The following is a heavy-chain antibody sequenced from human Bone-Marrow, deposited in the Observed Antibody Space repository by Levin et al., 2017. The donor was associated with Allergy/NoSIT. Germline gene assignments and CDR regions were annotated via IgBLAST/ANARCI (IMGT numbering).Heavy chain of an antibody. D-gene: IGHD3-10*01. CDR1: DGSISSDDFY. Sequence: SETLSLTCTVSDGSISSDDFYWSWIRQPPGKGLEWIGYIYHSGSTYYNPSLQSRVIFSVDTSNNQFSVKLSSVTAADTAVYYRATGSGRYKIFFEYWGQGTLVTVSS. V-gene: IGHV4-30-4*01. CDR3: ATGSGRYKIFFEY. CDR2: IYHSGST. J-gene: IGHJ4*02.